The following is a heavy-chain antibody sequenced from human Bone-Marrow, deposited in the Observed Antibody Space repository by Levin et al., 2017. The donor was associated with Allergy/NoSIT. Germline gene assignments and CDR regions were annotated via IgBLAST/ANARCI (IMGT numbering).Heavy chain of an antibody. Sequence: GESLKISCKASGYTFSWYGMSWVRQAPGQGLEWLGWITPYNGNTNYAQNVQGSLTLTTDTPRTTVSMELKNLKSDDAAVYYCARAGRSNYGQENDYWGRGTLVTVSS. J-gene: IGHJ4*02. CDR3: ARAGRSNYGQENDY. D-gene: IGHD3-10*01. CDR2: ITPYNGNT. V-gene: IGHV1-18*04. CDR1: GYTFSWYG.